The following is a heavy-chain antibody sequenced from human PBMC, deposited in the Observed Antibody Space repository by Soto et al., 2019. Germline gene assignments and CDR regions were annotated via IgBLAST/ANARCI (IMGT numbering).Heavy chain of an antibody. D-gene: IGHD5-18*01. J-gene: IGHJ4*02. Sequence: QVQLQESGPGLVEPSQTLSLTCTVSGGSISSGHYFWSWIRQPTGKGLEWIGHIYNSGSTYSNPSLKSRVTISVDTSKNQFSLKLNSVTAADTAVYYCARGPSGDKVDYWGQGILVTVSS. CDR2: IYNSGST. CDR1: GGSISSGHYF. CDR3: ARGPSGDKVDY. V-gene: IGHV4-30-4*01.